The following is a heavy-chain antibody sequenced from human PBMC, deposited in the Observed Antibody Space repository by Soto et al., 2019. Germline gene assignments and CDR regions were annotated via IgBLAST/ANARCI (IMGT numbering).Heavy chain of an antibody. J-gene: IGHJ4*02. D-gene: IGHD5-12*01. Sequence: SETLSLTCYVSGGSINNYYWSWVRQPPGKGLEWIGYIYYSGTHNYNPSLESRLTISGDTSKNQFSLSLSSVTAADTAVYYCARVQMATLYFDHWGQGTLVTVSS. CDR2: IYYSGTH. CDR1: GGSINNYY. V-gene: IGHV4-59*01. CDR3: ARVQMATLYFDH.